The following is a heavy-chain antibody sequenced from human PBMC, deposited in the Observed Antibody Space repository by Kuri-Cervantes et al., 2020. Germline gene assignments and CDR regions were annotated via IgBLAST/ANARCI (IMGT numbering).Heavy chain of an antibody. CDR3: ARDEAPVILGMDV. CDR2: ISSSGSTI. CDR1: GFTFSSYE. D-gene: IGHD3-22*01. V-gene: IGHV3-48*03. Sequence: GGSLRLSCAASGFTFSSYEMNWVRQAPGKGLEWVSYISSSGSTIYYADSVKGRFIISRDNAKKSLYLQMNSLRAEDTALYYCARDEAPVILGMDVWGQGTTVTVSS. J-gene: IGHJ6*02.